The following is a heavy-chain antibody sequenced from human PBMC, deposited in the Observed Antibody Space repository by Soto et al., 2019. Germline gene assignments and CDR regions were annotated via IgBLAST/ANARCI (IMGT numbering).Heavy chain of an antibody. J-gene: IGHJ5*02. D-gene: IGHD3-10*01. CDR3: ASPPTGTGFDP. V-gene: IGHV1-69*02. Sequence: QVQLVQSGAEVKKPGSSVKVSCKASGGTFSSYTIIWVRQAPGQGLEWMGRIIPILGIANYAQKFQGRVTITADKSTSTAYMELSSLRSEDTAVYYCASPPTGTGFDPWGQGTLVNVSS. CDR2: IIPILGIA. CDR1: GGTFSSYT.